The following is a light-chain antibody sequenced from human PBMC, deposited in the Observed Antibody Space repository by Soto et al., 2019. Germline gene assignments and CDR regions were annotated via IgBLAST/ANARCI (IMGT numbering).Light chain of an antibody. Sequence: QSVLTQPPSVSAAPGQMVTISCSGSTSNIGNSSVSWYQHLPGTAPKLLIYDNNKRPSGIPDRFSASKSGASATLDIPGLRTGDEGDYYCGIWDSSLSAGVFGGGTKVTVL. CDR2: DNN. CDR1: TSNIGNSS. J-gene: IGLJ3*02. V-gene: IGLV1-51*01. CDR3: GIWDSSLSAGV.